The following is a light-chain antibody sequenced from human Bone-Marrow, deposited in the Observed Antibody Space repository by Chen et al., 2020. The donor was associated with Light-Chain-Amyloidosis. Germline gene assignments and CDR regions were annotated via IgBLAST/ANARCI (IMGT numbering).Light chain of an antibody. CDR2: EVT. Sequence: QSALTQPPSASGPPGQSVTISCTGTSSDVGGYNYVSWYQQHPGKAPKFMIYEVTKRPSGVPDRFSGSKSGNTASLTVSGLQAEDEADYYCSSYAGGTNLVFGTGTKVTVL. CDR1: SSDVGGYNY. J-gene: IGLJ1*01. V-gene: IGLV2-8*01. CDR3: SSYAGGTNLV.